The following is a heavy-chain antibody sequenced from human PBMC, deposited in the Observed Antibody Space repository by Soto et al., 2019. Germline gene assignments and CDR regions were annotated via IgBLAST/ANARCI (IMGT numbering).Heavy chain of an antibody. D-gene: IGHD6-13*01. CDR2: ISAYNGNT. J-gene: IGHJ4*02. CDR1: GYTFTSYG. CDR3: ATASIAAQDFDY. Sequence: GASVKVSCKASGYTFTSYGISWVRQAPGQGLEWMGWISAYNGNTNYAQKLQSRVTMTTDTSTSTAYMELRSLRSDDTAVYYCATASIAAQDFDYWGQGTLVTVSS. V-gene: IGHV1-18*01.